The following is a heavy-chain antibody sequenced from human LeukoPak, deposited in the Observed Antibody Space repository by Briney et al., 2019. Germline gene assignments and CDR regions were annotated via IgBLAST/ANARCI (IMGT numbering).Heavy chain of an antibody. J-gene: IGHJ3*02. CDR3: ARDRGYGYGCDAFDI. CDR2: IYYSGSI. CDR1: GGSISRGGYY. Sequence: PSETLSLTCTVSGGSISRGGYYRSWIRQHPGKGLEYIGYIYYSGSIYYNPSLKSRVTISLDPSKNQFSLKLSSVTAADTAVYYCARDRGYGYGCDAFDIWGRGTMVTVSS. V-gene: IGHV4-31*03. D-gene: IGHD5-18*01.